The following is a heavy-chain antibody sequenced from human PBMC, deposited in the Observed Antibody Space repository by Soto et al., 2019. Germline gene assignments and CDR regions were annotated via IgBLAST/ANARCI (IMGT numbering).Heavy chain of an antibody. V-gene: IGHV3-48*01. Sequence: EVQLVESGGGLVQPGGSLRLSCAASGFTFSSYSMNWVRQAPGKGLEWVSYISSSSSTIYYADSVKGRFTISRDNAKNSLYLQMKSLRAEDTAVYSCASHPERIAQIGGFDPWGQGTLVTVSS. CDR3: ASHPERIAQIGGFDP. D-gene: IGHD6-13*01. J-gene: IGHJ5*02. CDR1: GFTFSSYS. CDR2: ISSSSSTI.